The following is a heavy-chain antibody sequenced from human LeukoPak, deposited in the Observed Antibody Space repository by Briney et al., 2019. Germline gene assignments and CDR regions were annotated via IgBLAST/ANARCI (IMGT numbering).Heavy chain of an antibody. Sequence: PGGSLRLSCAASGFTFDDYAMHWVRQAPGKGLEWVSLISWDGGSTYYADSVKGRFTISRDNSKNTLFLQMNSLRPDDTAVYYCATTLGSGWKFDYWGQGTLVTVSS. CDR3: ATTLGSGWKFDY. CDR1: GFTFDDYA. CDR2: ISWDGGST. D-gene: IGHD6-19*01. J-gene: IGHJ4*02. V-gene: IGHV3-43D*03.